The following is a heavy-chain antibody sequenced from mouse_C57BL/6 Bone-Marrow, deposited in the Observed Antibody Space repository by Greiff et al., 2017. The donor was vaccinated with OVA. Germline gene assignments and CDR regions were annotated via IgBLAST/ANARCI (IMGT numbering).Heavy chain of an antibody. J-gene: IGHJ4*01. D-gene: IGHD1-1*01. CDR3: ARNYGSSYYYCAMDY. Sequence: QVQLQQSGAELVKPGASVKMSCKASGYTFTSYWITWVKQTPGQGLEWIGDIYPGSGSTNYNEKFKGKATLTVDTSSSTAYMQLSSLTSVVSAVYYCARNYGSSYYYCAMDYWGQGTSVTVSS. V-gene: IGHV1-55*01. CDR1: GYTFTSYW. CDR2: IYPGSGST.